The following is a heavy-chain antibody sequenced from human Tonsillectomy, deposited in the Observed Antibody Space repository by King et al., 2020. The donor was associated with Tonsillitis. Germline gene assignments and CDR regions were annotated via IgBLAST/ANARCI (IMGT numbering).Heavy chain of an antibody. V-gene: IGHV3-30*14. CDR2: ISFVGSNK. CDR3: VRGYTSSSDLDY. D-gene: IGHD5-12*01. Sequence: VQLVESGGGVVQPGKSLRLSCAASGFTFSSYAMHWVRQAPGKGLEWGTTISFVGSNKYYADSVKDRFTISRDNSKNTLYLQVNNLRPEDTALYFCVRGYTSSSDLDYWGQGTVLTVPS. CDR1: GFTFSSYA. J-gene: IGHJ4*02.